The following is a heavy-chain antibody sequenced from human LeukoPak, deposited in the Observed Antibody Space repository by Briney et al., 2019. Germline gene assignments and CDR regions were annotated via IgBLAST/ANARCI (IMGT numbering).Heavy chain of an antibody. CDR1: GFTFSSYA. V-gene: IGHV3-23*01. CDR3: AKDSNDYYDSSGYYPYYYYYYGMDV. J-gene: IGHJ6*02. Sequence: GGSLRLSCAASGFTFSSYAMSWVRQAPGKGLEWVSAISGSGGSTYYADSVKGRFTISRDNSKNTLYLQMNSLRAEDTAVYYCAKDSNDYYDSSGYYPYYYYYYGMDVWGQGTTVTVSS. CDR2: ISGSGGST. D-gene: IGHD3-22*01.